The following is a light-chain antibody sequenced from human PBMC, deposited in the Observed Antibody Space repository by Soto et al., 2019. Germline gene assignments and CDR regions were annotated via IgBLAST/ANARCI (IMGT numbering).Light chain of an antibody. J-gene: IGKJ5*01. CDR3: QQYGSSEII. CDR2: GAS. V-gene: IGKV3-20*01. CDR1: QSVSNNY. Sequence: EIVFTQSPGTLSLSPGERATLSFRASQSVSNNYLAWYQQKPGQAPRLLIYGASSRATGIPDRFSGSVSGTDFTLTITRLEPEDFAVFYCQQYGSSEIIFGQGTRLEI.